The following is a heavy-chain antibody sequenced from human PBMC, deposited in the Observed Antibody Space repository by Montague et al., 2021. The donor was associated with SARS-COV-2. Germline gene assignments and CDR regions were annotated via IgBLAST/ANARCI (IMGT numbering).Heavy chain of an antibody. CDR1: GGSMNSGGYY. J-gene: IGHJ4*02. Sequence: SETLSLTCTVSGGSMNSGGYYWSWIRQHPGKGLEWIGYIYYTGSTNYNPSLKSRVTISVDTSKNQFSLKLSSVTAADTAVYYCARVFPRWLQFDPYFDYWGQGTLVTVSS. V-gene: IGHV4-61*08. D-gene: IGHD5-24*01. CDR3: ARVFPRWLQFDPYFDY. CDR2: IYYTGST.